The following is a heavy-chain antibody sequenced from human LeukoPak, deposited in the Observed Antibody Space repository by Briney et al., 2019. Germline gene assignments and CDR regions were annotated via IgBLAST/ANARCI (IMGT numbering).Heavy chain of an antibody. J-gene: IGHJ4*02. Sequence: ASVKVSCKASGYTFTSYDINWVRQATGQGLEWMGWMNPNSGNTGYAQKFQGRVTMTRNTSISTAYMELSSLRSEDTAVYYCGRGERPFHYDSSGYVYWGRGTLVTVPS. CDR2: MNPNSGNT. CDR1: GYTFTSYD. CDR3: GRGERPFHYDSSGYVY. D-gene: IGHD3-22*01. V-gene: IGHV1-8*01.